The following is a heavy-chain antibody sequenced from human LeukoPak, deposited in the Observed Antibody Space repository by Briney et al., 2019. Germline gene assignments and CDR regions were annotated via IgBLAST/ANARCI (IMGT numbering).Heavy chain of an antibody. D-gene: IGHD6-19*01. J-gene: IGHJ5*02. V-gene: IGHV4-4*07. Sequence: SETLSLTCTVSGGSISSYYWGWIRQPAGKGLEWIGRIYTSGSTNYNPSLKSRVTMSVDTSKNQFSLKLSSVTAADTALYYCARGRIAVAGTSWFDPWGQGTLVTVSS. CDR2: IYTSGST. CDR1: GGSISSYY. CDR3: ARGRIAVAGTSWFDP.